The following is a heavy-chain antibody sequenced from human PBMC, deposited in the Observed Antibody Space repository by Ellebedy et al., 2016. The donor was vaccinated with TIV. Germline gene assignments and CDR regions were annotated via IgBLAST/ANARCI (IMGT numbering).Heavy chain of an antibody. V-gene: IGHV4-30-4*01. J-gene: IGHJ5*02. CDR1: GGSISSGDYY. D-gene: IGHD2-21*02. CDR3: ARDNGIIGVTNEDNWFDP. Sequence: SXFVSGGSISSGDYYWSWICQPPGKGLEWIGSIYYSVSTSYNPSLKSRLSISIDTSKNQFSLNLSSVTAADTAVYYCARDNGIIGVTNEDNWFDPWGQGTLVTVSS. CDR2: IYYSVST.